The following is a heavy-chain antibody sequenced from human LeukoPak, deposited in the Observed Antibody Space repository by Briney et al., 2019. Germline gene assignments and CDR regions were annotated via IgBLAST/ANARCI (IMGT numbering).Heavy chain of an antibody. CDR1: GFTFSNFA. Sequence: PGGSLRLSCAASGFTFSNFALSWVRQAPGKGLEWVSSISSSSSYISYADSMKGRFTISRDNAKNSLYLQMNSLRAEDTAVYYCARAGWAGPSDAFDIWGQGTMVTVSS. CDR2: ISSSSSYI. D-gene: IGHD6-19*01. V-gene: IGHV3-21*01. CDR3: ARAGWAGPSDAFDI. J-gene: IGHJ3*02.